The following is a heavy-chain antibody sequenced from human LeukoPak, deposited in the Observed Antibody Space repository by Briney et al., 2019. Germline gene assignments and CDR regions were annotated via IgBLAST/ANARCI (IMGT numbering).Heavy chain of an antibody. CDR1: GFTFSSYS. CDR2: ISSSRRYI. J-gene: IGHJ4*02. D-gene: IGHD1-1*01. CDR3: ARDQTSAPEYYFDF. V-gene: IGHV3-21*01. Sequence: GGSLRLSCAASGFTFSSYSMNWVRQAPGKGLEWVPTISSSRRYIYYADHVKGRFTTSRDNAKNSLYLQLNSLRAEDTARYYCARDQTSAPEYYFDFWGQGTLVTVSS.